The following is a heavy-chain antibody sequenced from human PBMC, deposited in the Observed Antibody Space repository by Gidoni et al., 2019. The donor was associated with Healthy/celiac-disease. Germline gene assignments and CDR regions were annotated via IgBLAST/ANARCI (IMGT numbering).Heavy chain of an antibody. V-gene: IGHV3-11*05. Sequence: QVQLVESGGGLVKPGGSLSLSCAASGFTFSDNYMSWIRQAPGKGLEWVSYISSSSSYTNYADSVKGRFTISRDNAKNSLYLQMNSLRAEDTAVYYCARDASYGDLEYFDLWGRGTLVTVSS. CDR2: ISSSSSYT. J-gene: IGHJ2*01. D-gene: IGHD4-17*01. CDR3: ARDASYGDLEYFDL. CDR1: GFTFSDNY.